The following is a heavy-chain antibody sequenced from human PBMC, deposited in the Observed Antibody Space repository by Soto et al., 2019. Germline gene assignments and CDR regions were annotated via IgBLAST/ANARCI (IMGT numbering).Heavy chain of an antibody. Sequence: PGAPLKISCEGSGYSFARYWSGWVGQMPGKCLEWMGIVFPGDSHNIYRPSFQGQVTISADRSINTAYLQWSSLKASDTAMYYCARHDRSGDTSGDHAFDIRGKGTTVPVS. J-gene: IGHJ3*02. V-gene: IGHV5-51*01. D-gene: IGHD3-3*01. CDR3: ARHDRSGDTSGDHAFDI. CDR1: GYSFARYW. CDR2: VFPGDSHN.